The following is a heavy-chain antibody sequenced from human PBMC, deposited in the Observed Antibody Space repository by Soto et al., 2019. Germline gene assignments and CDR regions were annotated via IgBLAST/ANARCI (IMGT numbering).Heavy chain of an antibody. Sequence: PGRSLRLSCAASGFTFSSYAMSWVRQAPGKGLEYVSTLSGSGFNAYYADSVKGRFTISRDNSKNTLYLQMNSLRVEDTAIYYCAKPLQVYWGQGTQVTVSS. V-gene: IGHV3-23*01. CDR2: LSGSGFNA. J-gene: IGHJ4*02. CDR1: GFTFSSYA. CDR3: AKPLQVY.